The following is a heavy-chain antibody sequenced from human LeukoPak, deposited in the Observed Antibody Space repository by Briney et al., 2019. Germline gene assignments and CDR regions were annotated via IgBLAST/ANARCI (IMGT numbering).Heavy chain of an antibody. V-gene: IGHV3-7*01. CDR3: ARRGQLLWGNYFDY. Sequence: GGSLRLSCAASGFTFSSNWMSWVRQAPGKGLEGVANIKQDGSEKYYVDSVKGRFTISRDNAKNSLYLQMNSLRAEDTAVYYCARRGQLLWGNYFDYWGQGTLVTVSS. CDR1: GFTFSSNW. D-gene: IGHD2-2*01. J-gene: IGHJ4*02. CDR2: IKQDGSEK.